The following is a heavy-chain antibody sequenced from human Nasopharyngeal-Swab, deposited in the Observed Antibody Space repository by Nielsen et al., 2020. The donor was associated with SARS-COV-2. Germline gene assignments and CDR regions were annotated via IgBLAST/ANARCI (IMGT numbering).Heavy chain of an antibody. J-gene: IGHJ6*03. CDR2: IRSKANSYAT. V-gene: IGHV3-73*01. Sequence: GESLKISCAASGFTFSGSAMHWVRQASGKGLEWVGRIRSKANSYATAYAASVKGRFTISRDDSKNTLYLQMNSLRADDTAVYYCARDLRKYYYLDVWGKGTTFTVSS. CDR1: GFTFSGSA. CDR3: ARDLRKYYYLDV.